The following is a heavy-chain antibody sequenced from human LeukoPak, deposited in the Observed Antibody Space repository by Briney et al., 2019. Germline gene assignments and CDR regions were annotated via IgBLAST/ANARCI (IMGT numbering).Heavy chain of an antibody. CDR2: IYTSGST. Sequence: PSETRSLTCTVSGGSISSGIYYWSWIRQPAGKGLEWIGRIYTSGSTNYNPSLKSRVTISVDTSKNQFSLKLSSVTAADTAVYYCARVGGGKAFDIWGQGTMVTVSS. CDR1: GGSISSGIYY. V-gene: IGHV4-61*02. J-gene: IGHJ3*02. D-gene: IGHD3-16*01. CDR3: ARVGGGKAFDI.